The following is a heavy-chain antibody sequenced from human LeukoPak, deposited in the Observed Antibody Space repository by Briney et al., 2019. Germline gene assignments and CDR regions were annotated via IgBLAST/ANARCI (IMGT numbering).Heavy chain of an antibody. Sequence: ASVKVSCKASGYTFTGYYMHWVRQAPGQGLEWMGWINPNSGGTNYAQKFQGRVTMTRDTSISTAYMELSSLRSEDTAVYYCAFRRGGGWQAADYWGQGTLVTVSS. D-gene: IGHD6-19*01. CDR1: GYTFTGYY. CDR3: AFRRGGGWQAADY. J-gene: IGHJ4*02. CDR2: INPNSGGT. V-gene: IGHV1-2*02.